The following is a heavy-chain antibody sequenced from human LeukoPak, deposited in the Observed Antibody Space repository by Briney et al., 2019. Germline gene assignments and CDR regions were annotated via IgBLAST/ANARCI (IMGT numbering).Heavy chain of an antibody. J-gene: IGHJ4*02. Sequence: GASVKVSCKASGYTFTSYGISWVRQAPGQGLEWMGWISAYNGNTNYAQKLQGRVTMTTDTSTSTAYMELRSLRSDDTAVYYCARASGYYDSSGYWNYWGQGTLVTVSS. CDR3: ARASGYYDSSGYWNY. D-gene: IGHD3-22*01. V-gene: IGHV1-18*01. CDR2: ISAYNGNT. CDR1: GYTFTSYG.